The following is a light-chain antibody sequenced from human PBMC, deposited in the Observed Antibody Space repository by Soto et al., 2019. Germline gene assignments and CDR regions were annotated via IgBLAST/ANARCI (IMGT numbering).Light chain of an antibody. CDR3: QQSYRTPYT. CDR2: DAS. V-gene: IGKV1-39*01. Sequence: DIQMTQSPSSLSASVGDRVTITCRASQGISSYLVWYQQRQGRAPKLLIYDASSLLSGVPSRFSGSGSGTDFTLTISNLQPEDFATYYCQQSYRTPYTFAQGTKLE. CDR1: QGISSY. J-gene: IGKJ2*01.